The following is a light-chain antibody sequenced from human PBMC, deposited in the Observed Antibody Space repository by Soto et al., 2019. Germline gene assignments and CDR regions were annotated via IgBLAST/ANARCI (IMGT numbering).Light chain of an antibody. CDR3: SSYTTSSTPWV. V-gene: IGLV2-14*01. CDR2: EVN. CDR1: SSDVGGYNY. J-gene: IGLJ3*02. Sequence: QSALTQPASVSGSPGQSITISCPGTSSDVGGYNYVSWYQQHPGKAPKLIIYEVNNRPSGVSNRFSGSKSGNTASLTISGLQPEDEADYHCSSYTTSSTPWVFGGGTKLTVL.